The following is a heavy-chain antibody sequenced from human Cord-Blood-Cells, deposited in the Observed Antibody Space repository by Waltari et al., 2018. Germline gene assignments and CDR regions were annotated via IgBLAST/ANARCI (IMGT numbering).Heavy chain of an antibody. CDR1: GTTPTELS. CDR2: FDPEDGET. Sequence: QVQLVQSGAEVKKTGASVKVSCKVSGTTPTELSIHWVRQAPGKGLEWMGGFDPEDGETIYAQKFQGRVTMTEDTSTDTAYMELSSLRSEDTAVYYCATDPYYYGSGSYDYWGQGTLVTVSS. V-gene: IGHV1-24*01. CDR3: ATDPYYYGSGSYDY. D-gene: IGHD3-10*01. J-gene: IGHJ4*02.